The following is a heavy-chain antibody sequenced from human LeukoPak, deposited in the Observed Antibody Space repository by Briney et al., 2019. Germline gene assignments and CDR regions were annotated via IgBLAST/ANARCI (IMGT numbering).Heavy chain of an antibody. CDR2: IYYSGST. D-gene: IGHD5-18*01. CDR3: AKMDGYRHLFDY. V-gene: IGHV4-34*01. J-gene: IGHJ4*02. Sequence: PSETLSLTCAVYGGSFSGYYWSWIRQPPGKGLEWIGSIYYSGSTYYNPSLKSRVTISVDTSKNQFSLKLSSVTAADTAVYYCAKMDGYRHLFDYWGQGTLVTVSS. CDR1: GGSFSGYY.